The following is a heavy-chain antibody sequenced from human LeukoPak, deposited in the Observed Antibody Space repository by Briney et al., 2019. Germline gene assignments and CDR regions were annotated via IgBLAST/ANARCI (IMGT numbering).Heavy chain of an antibody. J-gene: IGHJ6*02. CDR1: GYTFTSYG. CDR3: ARVSVYCSGGSCYSSYGMDV. CDR2: ISAYNGNT. V-gene: IGHV1-18*01. D-gene: IGHD2-15*01. Sequence: ASVKVSCKASGYTFTSYGISWVRQAPGQGLEWMGWISAYNGNTNYAQKLQGRVTMTTDTSTSTAYMGLRSLRSDDTAVYYCARVSVYCSGGSCYSSYGMDVWGQGTTVTVSS.